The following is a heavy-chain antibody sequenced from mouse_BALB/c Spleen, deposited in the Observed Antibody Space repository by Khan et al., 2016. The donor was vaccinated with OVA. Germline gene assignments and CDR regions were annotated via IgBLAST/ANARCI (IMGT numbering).Heavy chain of an antibody. J-gene: IGHJ3*01. CDR2: ITYSGTT. D-gene: IGHD4-1*01. CDR3: AMGRTY. CDR1: GYSITSDYA. V-gene: IGHV3-2*02. Sequence: EVQLQESGPGLVKPSQSLSLTCTVTGYSITSDYAWNWIRQFPGNKLEWMGYITYSGTTRYNPSLKSRISITRDTSKNQFFLQLKFVTTEDTATYYCAMGRTYWGQGTLVTVAA.